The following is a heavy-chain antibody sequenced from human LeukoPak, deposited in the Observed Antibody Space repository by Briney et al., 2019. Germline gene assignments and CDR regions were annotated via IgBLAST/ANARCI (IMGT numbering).Heavy chain of an antibody. J-gene: IGHJ2*01. CDR3: ARDQGLATFDL. CDR2: IYYSGST. V-gene: IGHV4-59*01. Sequence: KPSETLSLTCTVSGGSISSYYWSWIRQPPGKGLEWIGYIYYSGSTDYNPSLKSRVTISVDTSKNQFSLKLSSVTAADTAVYYCARDQGLATFDLWGRGTLVTVSS. CDR1: GGSISSYY.